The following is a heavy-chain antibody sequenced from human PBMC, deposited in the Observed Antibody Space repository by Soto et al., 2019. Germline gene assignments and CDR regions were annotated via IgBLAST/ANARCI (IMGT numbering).Heavy chain of an antibody. D-gene: IGHD6-6*01. V-gene: IGHV3-23*01. J-gene: IGHJ4*02. CDR2: ISSAVNT. CDR1: GFTFSNYA. Sequence: GGSLRLSCAGSGFTFSNYAMSWVRQAPGKGLEWVSAISSAVNTYYADSVKGRFTISRDNSKNTSSLQMNSLRAEDTAVYYCAKQVRDGTSSPYYFDYWGQGTLVTSPQ. CDR3: AKQVRDGTSSPYYFDY.